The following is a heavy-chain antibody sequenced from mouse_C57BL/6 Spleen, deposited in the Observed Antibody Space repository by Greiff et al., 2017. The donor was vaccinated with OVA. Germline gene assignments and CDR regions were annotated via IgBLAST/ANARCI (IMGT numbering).Heavy chain of an antibody. CDR3: ARGWGLHHGYFDV. J-gene: IGHJ1*03. CDR2: INPSNGGT. D-gene: IGHD1-1*01. CDR1: GYTFTSYW. V-gene: IGHV1-53*01. Sequence: QVQLQQPGTELVKPGASVKLSCKASGYTFTSYWMHWVKQRPGQGLEWIGIINPSNGGTNYNEKFKSKATLTVDKSSSTAYMQLSSLTSEDSAVYYCARGWGLHHGYFDVWGTGTTVTVSS.